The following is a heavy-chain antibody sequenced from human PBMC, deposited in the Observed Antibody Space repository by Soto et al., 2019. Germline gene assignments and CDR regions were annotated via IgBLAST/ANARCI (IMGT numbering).Heavy chain of an antibody. Sequence: QITLKESGPTLVKPTQTLTLTCTFSGFSLSTSRVGVGWIRQPPGKALEWLALIYWDDDKRYSPSLKSRLTITKDTSKNQVVRTMTNMDPVDTATYYCAHRRSRGVHFDYWGQGTLVTVSS. D-gene: IGHD3-10*01. J-gene: IGHJ4*02. V-gene: IGHV2-5*02. CDR3: AHRRSRGVHFDY. CDR2: IYWDDDK. CDR1: GFSLSTSRVG.